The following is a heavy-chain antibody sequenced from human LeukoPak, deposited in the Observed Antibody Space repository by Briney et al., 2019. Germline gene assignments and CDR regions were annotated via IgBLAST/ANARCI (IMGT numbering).Heavy chain of an antibody. CDR2: ISSSGSTI. CDR3: AKGSGATRPYSFDY. CDR1: GFTFSDYY. J-gene: IGHJ4*02. Sequence: KSGGSLRLSCAASGFTFSDYYMSWIRQAPGKGLEWVSYISSSGSTIYYADSVKGRFTISRDNAKNSLYLQMSSLRAEDTAVYYCAKGSGATRPYSFDYWGQGTLVTVSS. D-gene: IGHD2-21*01. V-gene: IGHV3-11*01.